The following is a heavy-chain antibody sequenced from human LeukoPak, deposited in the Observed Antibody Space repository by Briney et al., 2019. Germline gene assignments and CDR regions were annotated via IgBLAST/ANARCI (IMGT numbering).Heavy chain of an antibody. V-gene: IGHV3-9*01. CDR3: AKDIVATIRGVFDY. J-gene: IGHJ4*02. Sequence: GGSLRLSYAASGFTFDGYAMHWVRQAPGKGLEWVSGISWNSGSIGYADSVKGRFTISRDNAKNSLYLQMNSLRAEDTALYYCAKDIVATIRGVFDYWGQGTLVTVSS. CDR2: ISWNSGSI. D-gene: IGHD5-12*01. CDR1: GFTFDGYA.